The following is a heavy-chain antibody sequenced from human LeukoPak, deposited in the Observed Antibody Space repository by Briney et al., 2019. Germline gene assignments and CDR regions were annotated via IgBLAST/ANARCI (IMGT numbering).Heavy chain of an antibody. V-gene: IGHV5-51*01. D-gene: IGHD5-18*01. CDR3: ARHGNYGYPRPPDY. CDR1: GYTFTGYW. J-gene: IGHJ4*02. Sequence: GESLKISCKGSGYTFTGYWIGWVRQIPGKGLEWMGIIYPGDSDTTYSPSFQGQVTISADKSISTAYLQWSSLEASDTAIYYCARHGNYGYPRPPDYWGQGTLVTVSS. CDR2: IYPGDSDT.